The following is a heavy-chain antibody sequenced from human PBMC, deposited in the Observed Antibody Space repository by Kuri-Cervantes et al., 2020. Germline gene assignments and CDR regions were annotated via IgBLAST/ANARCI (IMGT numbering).Heavy chain of an antibody. V-gene: IGHV3-9*01. Sequence: SLKISCAASGFTFDDYAMHWVRQAPGKGLEWVSGISWNSGSIGYADSVKGRFTISRDNAKNSLYLQMNSLRAEDTAVYYCARDRGYCSGSSCYSLYYFDYWGQGTLVTVSS. CDR2: ISWNSGSI. CDR3: ARDRGYCSGSSCYSLYYFDY. J-gene: IGHJ4*02. CDR1: GFTFDDYA. D-gene: IGHD2-15*01.